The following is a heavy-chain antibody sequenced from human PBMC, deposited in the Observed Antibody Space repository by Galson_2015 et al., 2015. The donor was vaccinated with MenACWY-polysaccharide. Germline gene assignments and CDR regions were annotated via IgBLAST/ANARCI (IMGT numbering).Heavy chain of an antibody. Sequence: SLRLSCAASGSRFSNSGMHWVRQAPGKGLKWVAVIQYDGSNKVYADSVKGRFTISRDNSKNTVFLEMNTLRVEDTAVCYCAREGSRIVFHAFDIWGQGTMATVSS. V-gene: IGHV3-33*01. D-gene: IGHD2-2*01. CDR3: AREGSRIVFHAFDI. J-gene: IGHJ3*02. CDR1: GSRFSNSG. CDR2: IQYDGSNK.